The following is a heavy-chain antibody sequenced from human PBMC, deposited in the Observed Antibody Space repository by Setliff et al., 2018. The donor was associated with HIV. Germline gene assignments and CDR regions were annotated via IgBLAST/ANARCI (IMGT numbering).Heavy chain of an antibody. V-gene: IGHV1-46*01. J-gene: IGHJ6*03. CDR2: INPSDGAT. CDR1: GYTFSNYF. Sequence: ASVKVSCKASGYTFSNYFLHWVRQAPGQGLEWMGIINPSDGATTYAQRFEGGVTMTSDTSTNTAYMELRSLTSDDTAVYYCARGRYNSRIDVWGKGTTVTVSS. D-gene: IGHD5-18*01. CDR3: ARGRYNSRIDV.